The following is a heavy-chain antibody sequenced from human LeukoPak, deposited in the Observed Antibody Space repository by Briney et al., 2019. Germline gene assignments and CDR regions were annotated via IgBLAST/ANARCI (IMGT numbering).Heavy chain of an antibody. J-gene: IGHJ4*02. V-gene: IGHV1-69*04. D-gene: IGHD1-1*01. CDR2: IIPILGIA. Sequence: ASVKVSCKASGGTFSSYAISWVRQAPGQGLEWMGRIIPILGIANYAQKFQGRVTITADKSTSTAYMELSSMRSEDTAVYYCAREFPAYRERTTPFDYWGQGTLVTVSS. CDR3: AREFPAYRERTTPFDY. CDR1: GGTFSSYA.